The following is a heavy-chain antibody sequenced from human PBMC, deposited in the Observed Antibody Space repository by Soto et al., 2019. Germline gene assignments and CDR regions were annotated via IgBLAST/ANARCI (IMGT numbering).Heavy chain of an antibody. J-gene: IGHJ5*02. CDR1: GYTFTSYD. CDR3: ARGGDTVTTGKIWFDP. V-gene: IGHV1-8*01. Sequence: QVQLVQSGAEVKKPGASVKVSCKASGYTFTSYDINWVRQATGQGLEWMGWMNPNSGNTGYAQKFQGRVTMTRNTSISTAYMELGSLRSEDTAVYYCARGGDTVTTGKIWFDPWGQGTLVTVSS. CDR2: MNPNSGNT. D-gene: IGHD4-17*01.